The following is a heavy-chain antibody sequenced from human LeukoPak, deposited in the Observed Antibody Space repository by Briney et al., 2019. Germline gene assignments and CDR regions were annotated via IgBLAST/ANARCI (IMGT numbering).Heavy chain of an antibody. CDR3: ARWHYYDSSGYAYYFDY. V-gene: IGHV4-59*01. CDR2: IFYSGST. D-gene: IGHD3-22*01. CDR1: GGSISHYY. J-gene: IGHJ4*02. Sequence: PSETLSLTCTVSGGSISHYYWSWIRQPPGKGLEWIGYIFYSGSTNYNPSLKSRVTISVDTSKNQFSLKLSSVTAADTAVYYCARWHYYDSSGYAYYFDYWGQGTLVTVSS.